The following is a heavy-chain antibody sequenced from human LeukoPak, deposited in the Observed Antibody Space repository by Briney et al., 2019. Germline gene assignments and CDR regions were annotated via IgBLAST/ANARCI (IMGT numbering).Heavy chain of an antibody. J-gene: IGHJ5*02. Sequence: ASVKVSCTASGYTFTYRYLHWVRQAPGQGLEWMGIINPSGGSTSYAQKFQGRVTMTRDTSTSTVYMELSSLRSEDTAVYYCAREGYCGGDCYRGNWFDPWGQGTLVTVSS. CDR2: INPSGGST. V-gene: IGHV1-46*01. CDR3: AREGYCGGDCYRGNWFDP. CDR1: GYTFTYRY. D-gene: IGHD2-21*02.